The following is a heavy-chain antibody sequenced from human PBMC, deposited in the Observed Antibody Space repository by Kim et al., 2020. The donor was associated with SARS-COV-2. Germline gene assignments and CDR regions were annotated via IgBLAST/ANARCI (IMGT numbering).Heavy chain of an antibody. D-gene: IGHD5-18*01. CDR3: ARQLWSYWYFDL. J-gene: IGHJ2*01. CDR1: GGSFSGYY. CDR2: INHGGST. Sequence: SETLSLTCAVYGGSFSGYYWSWIRQPPGKGLEWIGEINHGGSTNYNPSLKSRVTISVDTSKNQFSLKLSSVTAADTAVYYCARQLWSYWYFDLWGRGTLV. V-gene: IGHV4-34*01.